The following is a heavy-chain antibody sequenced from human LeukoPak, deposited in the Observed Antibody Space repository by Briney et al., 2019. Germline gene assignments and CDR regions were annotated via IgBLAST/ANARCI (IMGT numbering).Heavy chain of an antibody. V-gene: IGHV4-59*01. Sequence: PSETLSLTCTVSGGSISSYYWSWLRQPPGKGLEWIGYINYSGSTNYNPSPKSRVTISLDTSKNQFSLKLNSVTAADTAVYYCAREGAAPMYYYYMDVWGKGTTVTVPS. CDR2: INYSGST. CDR1: GGSISSYY. D-gene: IGHD2-2*01. J-gene: IGHJ6*03. CDR3: AREGAAPMYYYYMDV.